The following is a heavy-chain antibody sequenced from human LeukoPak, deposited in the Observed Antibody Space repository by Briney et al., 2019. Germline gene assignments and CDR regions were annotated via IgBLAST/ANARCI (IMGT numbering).Heavy chain of an antibody. CDR3: AKSFYYDSSGYRPDY. Sequence: GESLKISCKGSGYSFTSYWIGWVRQMAGKGLEWMGIIYPGDSDTRYSPSFQGQVTISADKSINTAYLQWSSLKASDTAMYYCAKSFYYDSSGYRPDYWGQGTLVTVSS. J-gene: IGHJ4*02. CDR1: GYSFTSYW. D-gene: IGHD3-22*01. CDR2: IYPGDSDT. V-gene: IGHV5-51*01.